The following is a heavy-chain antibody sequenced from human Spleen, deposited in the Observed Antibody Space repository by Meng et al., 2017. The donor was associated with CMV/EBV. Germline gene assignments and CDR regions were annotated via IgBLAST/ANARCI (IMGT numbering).Heavy chain of an antibody. CDR2: ISTSGSYI. D-gene: IGHD6-6*01. Sequence: GESLKISCAASEFTFSSFSMTWVRQAPGKGLEWVSSISTSGSYIYYADSVKGRFTISRDNAKNSLYLQMNSLRAEDTAVYYCAREDSYYFDYWGQGTLVTVSS. CDR3: AREDSYYFDY. V-gene: IGHV3-21*01. CDR1: EFTFSSFS. J-gene: IGHJ4*02.